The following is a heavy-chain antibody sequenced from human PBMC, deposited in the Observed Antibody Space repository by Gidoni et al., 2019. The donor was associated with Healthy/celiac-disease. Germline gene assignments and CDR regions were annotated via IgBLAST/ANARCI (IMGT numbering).Heavy chain of an antibody. Sequence: QVQLVQSGAEVKKSGASVKVSCKASGYTFTGYYMHWVRQAPGQGLEWMGWINPSSGGTNYAQKFQGWVTMTRNTSISTAYMELSRLRSDDTAVYYCARGGITMVRGEGNWFDPWGQGTLVTVSS. J-gene: IGHJ5*02. V-gene: IGHV1-2*04. CDR1: GYTFTGYY. D-gene: IGHD3-10*01. CDR2: INPSSGGT. CDR3: ARGGITMVRGEGNWFDP.